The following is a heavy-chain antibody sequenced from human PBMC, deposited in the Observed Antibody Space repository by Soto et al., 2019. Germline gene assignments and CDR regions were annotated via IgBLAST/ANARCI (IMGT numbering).Heavy chain of an antibody. J-gene: IGHJ3*02. Sequence: GGSLRLSCAASGFTFSSYWIHWVRQAPGKGLVWVSRINSDGSTTTYADSVKGRFTISRDNAKNTLFLQMNSLRAEDTAVYYCARGVKYSGTYYDAFDIWGQGTMVTVAS. CDR3: ARGVKYSGTYYDAFDI. D-gene: IGHD1-26*01. CDR1: GFTFSSYW. CDR2: INSDGSTT. V-gene: IGHV3-74*01.